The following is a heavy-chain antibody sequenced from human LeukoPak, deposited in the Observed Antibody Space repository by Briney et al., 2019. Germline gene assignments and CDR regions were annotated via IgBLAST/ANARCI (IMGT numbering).Heavy chain of an antibody. V-gene: IGHV3-30*18. J-gene: IGHJ1*01. CDR1: GFTFSSYG. CDR3: AKDTTKEIVVAPPQH. D-gene: IGHD3-22*01. Sequence: GRSLRLSCAASGFTFSSYGMHWVRQAPGKGLEWVAVISYDGSNKYYADSVKGRFTISRDNSKNTLYLQMNSLRAEDTAVYYCAKDTTKEIVVAPPQHWGQGTLVTVSS. CDR2: ISYDGSNK.